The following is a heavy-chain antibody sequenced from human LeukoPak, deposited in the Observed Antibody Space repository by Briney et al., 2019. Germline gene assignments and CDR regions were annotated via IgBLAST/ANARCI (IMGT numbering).Heavy chain of an antibody. Sequence: GGSLRLSCAASGFTLSGYAMHWVRQAPGKGLEWVSFISSSSSYIHYADSVKGRFTISRDNAKNSLYLQMNSLRAEDTAVYYCARDQVVVVPAAMRAFDIWCQGTMVTASS. V-gene: IGHV3-21*01. J-gene: IGHJ3*02. CDR1: GFTLSGYA. CDR2: ISSSSSYI. D-gene: IGHD2-2*01. CDR3: ARDQVVVVPAAMRAFDI.